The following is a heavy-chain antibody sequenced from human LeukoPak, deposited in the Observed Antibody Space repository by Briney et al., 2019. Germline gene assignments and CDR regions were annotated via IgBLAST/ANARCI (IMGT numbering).Heavy chain of an antibody. CDR2: INPSGGST. V-gene: IGHV1-46*01. D-gene: IGHD2-8*01. J-gene: IGHJ5*02. CDR1: GYTFTSYY. Sequence: GSVKVSCKASGYTFTSYYMHWVRQAPGQGLEWMGIINPSGGSTSYAQKFQGRVTMTRDTSTSTVYMELSSLRSEDTAVYYCARALGYCTNGVCRSDNWFDPWGQGTLVTVSS. CDR3: ARALGYCTNGVCRSDNWFDP.